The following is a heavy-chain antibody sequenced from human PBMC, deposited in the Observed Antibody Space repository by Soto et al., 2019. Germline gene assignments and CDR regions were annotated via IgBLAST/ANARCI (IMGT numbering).Heavy chain of an antibody. J-gene: IGHJ6*02. D-gene: IGHD3-22*01. CDR3: ARPTHDSSGYCVRDV. Sequence: PGESLKISCKGSGYSFTSYWIGWVRQMPGKGLEWMGIIYPGDSDTRYSPSFQGQVTISADKSISTAYLQWSSLKASDTAMYYCARPTHDSSGYCVRDVWGQGSTVKFSS. CDR2: IYPGDSDT. V-gene: IGHV5-51*01. CDR1: GYSFTSYW.